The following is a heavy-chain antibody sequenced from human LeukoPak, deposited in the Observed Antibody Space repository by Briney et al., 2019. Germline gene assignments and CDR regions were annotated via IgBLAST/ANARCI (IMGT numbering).Heavy chain of an antibody. V-gene: IGHV3-23*01. D-gene: IGHD3-10*01. CDR3: ALGITATPY. Sequence: PGGSLRLSCAASGFTFIKYSMTWVRQAPGKGLEWVSAITGSGAFTDYADSVQGRFTISRDNSKNTLYLQMNSLRAEDTAVYYCALGITATPYWGQGTLVTVSS. J-gene: IGHJ4*02. CDR2: ITGSGAFT. CDR1: GFTFIKYS.